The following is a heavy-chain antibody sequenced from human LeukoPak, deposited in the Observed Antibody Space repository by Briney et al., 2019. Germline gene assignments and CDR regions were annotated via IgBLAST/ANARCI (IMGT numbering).Heavy chain of an antibody. CDR3: ARSYVVVVAATRLSVATPFDY. J-gene: IGHJ4*02. Sequence: SETLSLTCTVSGGSISSSSYYWGWIRQPPGKGLEWIGSIYYSGSTYYNPSLKSRVTISVDTSKNQFSLKLSSVTAADTAVYHCARSYVVVVAATRLSVATPFDYWGQGTLVTVSS. D-gene: IGHD2-15*01. CDR1: GGSISSSSYY. V-gene: IGHV4-39*01. CDR2: IYYSGST.